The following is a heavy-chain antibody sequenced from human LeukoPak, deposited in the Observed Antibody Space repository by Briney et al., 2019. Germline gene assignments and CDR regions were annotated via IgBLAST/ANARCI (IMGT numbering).Heavy chain of an antibody. Sequence: GRSLRLSCAASGFTFSSYGMHWVRQAPGKGLEWVAVIWYDGSNKYYADSVRGRFTISRDNFKNTLDVQMSSLGVEDTAIYYCARTGVGGGYRFDYWGQGTLVIVSS. D-gene: IGHD1-26*01. CDR3: ARTGVGGGYRFDY. J-gene: IGHJ4*02. CDR2: IWYDGSNK. CDR1: GFTFSSYG. V-gene: IGHV3-33*01.